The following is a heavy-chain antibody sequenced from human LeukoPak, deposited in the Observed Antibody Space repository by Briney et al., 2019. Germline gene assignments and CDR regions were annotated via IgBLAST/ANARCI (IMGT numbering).Heavy chain of an antibody. J-gene: IGHJ6*02. CDR2: IFCSGNT. CDR3: ARYTVITLGNYYYYYGMDV. CDR1: GGSISNYY. D-gene: IGHD4-23*01. Sequence: SETLSLTCTVYGGSISNYYWTWIRRPPGKGLEWIGYIFCSGNTNYNPSLKSRVTISVESSKNQFSLKLSSVTAADTAVYYCARYTVITLGNYYYYYGMDVWGQGTTVTVSS. V-gene: IGHV4-4*09.